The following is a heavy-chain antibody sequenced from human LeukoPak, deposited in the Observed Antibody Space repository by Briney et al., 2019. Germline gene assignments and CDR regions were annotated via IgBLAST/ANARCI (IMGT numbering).Heavy chain of an antibody. D-gene: IGHD3-9*01. V-gene: IGHV3-30*03. Sequence: GRSLRLSCAASGFTFSSFGMHWVRQAPGKGLEWVAVISYDGSNKYYTDSVKGRFTISRDNSKNTLHLQMNSLRAEDTAVYYCATLDWPFDFWGQGTLVTVSS. CDR1: GFTFSSFG. J-gene: IGHJ4*02. CDR3: ATLDWPFDF. CDR2: ISYDGSNK.